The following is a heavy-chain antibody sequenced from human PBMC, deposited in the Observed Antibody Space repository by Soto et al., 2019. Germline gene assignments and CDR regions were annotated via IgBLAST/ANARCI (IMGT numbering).Heavy chain of an antibody. CDR1: GSSISSYY. Sequence: PSETLSLTCTVSGSSISSYYWNWIRQSTEKGLEWIGYIYYRRSTKYNPSLKSRVTISVDTSKNQFSLSLRSVTAADTAVYYCARVSVLVVAANKYTDAFYCWGQGTMVTVSS. J-gene: IGHJ3*01. D-gene: IGHD2-15*01. CDR2: IYYRRST. V-gene: IGHV4-59*01. CDR3: ARVSVLVVAANKYTDAFYC.